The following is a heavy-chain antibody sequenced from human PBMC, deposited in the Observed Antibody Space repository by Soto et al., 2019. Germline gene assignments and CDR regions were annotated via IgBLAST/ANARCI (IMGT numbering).Heavy chain of an antibody. CDR2: IYSGGST. CDR3: ARQVRSGNEEGVYYYYGMDV. D-gene: IGHD5-12*01. J-gene: IGHJ6*02. Sequence: PGESLKLSCAASGFTVSSNYMSWVRQAPGKGLEWVSVIYSGGSTYYADSVKGRFTISRDNSKNTLYLQMNSLRAEDTAVYYCARQVRSGNEEGVYYYYGMDVWGQGTTVTGSS. CDR1: GFTVSSNY. V-gene: IGHV3-53*01.